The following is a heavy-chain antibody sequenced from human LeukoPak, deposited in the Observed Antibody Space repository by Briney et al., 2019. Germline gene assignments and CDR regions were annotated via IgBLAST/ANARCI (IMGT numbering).Heavy chain of an antibody. D-gene: IGHD6-13*01. CDR2: IYYSGST. CDR3: ARDRPIAAAGSTIDY. CDR1: GVSISSGDYY. J-gene: IGHJ4*02. V-gene: IGHV4-30-4*01. Sequence: SETLSLTCAVSGVSISSGDYYWSWIRQPPGKGLERIGYIYYSGSTYYNPSLKSRVTISVDTSKNQFSLKLSSVTAADTAVYYCARDRPIAAAGSTIDYWGQGTLVTVSS.